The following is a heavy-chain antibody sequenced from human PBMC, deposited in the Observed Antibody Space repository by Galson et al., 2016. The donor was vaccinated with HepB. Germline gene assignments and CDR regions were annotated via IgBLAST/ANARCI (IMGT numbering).Heavy chain of an antibody. CDR2: IDPSDSHI. J-gene: IGHJ4*02. CDR3: ASHSIAAGGRDY. D-gene: IGHD6-13*01. CDR1: GYTFTSYW. V-gene: IGHV5-10-1*01. Sequence: QSGAEVKKPGESLRISCKGSGYTFTSYWISWVREMPGKGLEWMGRIDPSDSHIDYSPSFQGHVTISADKSISTAYLQWSALKASDTAMYYCASHSIAAGGRDYWGQGTLVTVSS.